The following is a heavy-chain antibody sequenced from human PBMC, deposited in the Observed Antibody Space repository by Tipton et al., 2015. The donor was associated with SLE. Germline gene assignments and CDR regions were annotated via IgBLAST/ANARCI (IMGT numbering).Heavy chain of an antibody. V-gene: IGHV3-30*02. CDR1: GFTFRNYG. CDR2: IRYDGSNK. D-gene: IGHD2-21*01. Sequence: SLRLSCAASGFTFRNYGMHWVRQAPGKGLEWVAFIRYDGSNKYYADSVKGRFTISRDNSKNTLYLQMNSLRAEDTAVYYCAKERSIRSFCGGDCYPRGWFDPWGQGTLVTVSS. J-gene: IGHJ5*02. CDR3: AKERSIRSFCGGDCYPRGWFDP.